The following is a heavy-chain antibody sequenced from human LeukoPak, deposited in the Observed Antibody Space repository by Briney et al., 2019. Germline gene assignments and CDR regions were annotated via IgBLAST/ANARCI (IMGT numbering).Heavy chain of an antibody. D-gene: IGHD3-10*01. Sequence: PGGSLRLSCAASGFTVSSNYMSWVRQAPGKGLEWVSVIYSGGSTYYADSVKGRFTISRDNSKNTLYLQVNSLRAEDTAVYYCARGRGGDYFDYWGQGTLVTVSS. CDR2: IYSGGST. V-gene: IGHV3-53*01. CDR3: ARGRGGDYFDY. CDR1: GFTVSSNY. J-gene: IGHJ4*02.